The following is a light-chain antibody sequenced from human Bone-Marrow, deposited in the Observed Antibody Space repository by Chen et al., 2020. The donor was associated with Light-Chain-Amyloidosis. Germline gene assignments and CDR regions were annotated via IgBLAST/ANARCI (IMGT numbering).Light chain of an antibody. Sequence: EIVLTQSPATLSLSPGERATLPCRASQSVSSDLAWYQQKPGQAPRLLIYDASNRATGIPARFSGSGSGTDVTLTISSLEPEDFAVYYCQQRSNWPRLTFGGGTKVEIK. CDR3: QQRSNWPRLT. J-gene: IGKJ4*01. V-gene: IGKV3-11*01. CDR1: QSVSSD. CDR2: DAS.